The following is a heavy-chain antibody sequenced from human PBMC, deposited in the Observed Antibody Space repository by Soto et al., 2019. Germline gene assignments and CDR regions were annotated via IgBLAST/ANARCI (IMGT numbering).Heavy chain of an antibody. J-gene: IGHJ6*03. D-gene: IGHD6-6*01. V-gene: IGHV3-64*01. CDR2: ISINGVGT. Sequence: GGSLRLSCAASGFTLSGYAMDWVRQAPGKGLDYVSGISINGVGTYYANSVQGRFTISRDISKNTVYLQMGSLRPEDMAVYYCARRARPDFYYMDVWGKGTTVTVSS. CDR1: GFTLSGYA. CDR3: ARRARPDFYYMDV.